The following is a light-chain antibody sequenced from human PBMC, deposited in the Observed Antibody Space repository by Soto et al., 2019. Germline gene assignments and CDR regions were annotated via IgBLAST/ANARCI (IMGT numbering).Light chain of an antibody. CDR2: GAS. Sequence: EIVMTQSPATLSVSPGERATLSCRASQSVSSNLAWYQQKPGQAPRLLIYGASTRATGIPARFSGSGSGTGFTPTISSLQSEDFAVYYCQQYNNWPLTFGPGTKVDIK. J-gene: IGKJ3*01. CDR3: QQYNNWPLT. CDR1: QSVSSN. V-gene: IGKV3-15*01.